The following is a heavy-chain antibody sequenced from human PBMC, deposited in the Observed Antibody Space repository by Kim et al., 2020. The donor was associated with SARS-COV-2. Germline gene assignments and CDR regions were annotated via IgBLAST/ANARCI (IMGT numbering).Heavy chain of an antibody. Sequence: ASVKVSCKACGYMFTSYGFSWVRQAPGQGLEWLGWISARDGGTKYGQKVQGRVIMTTDTSTNTAYMELWSLRSDDTAMYYCARGAYGDVSFAYWGQGTLV. V-gene: IGHV1-18*04. CDR3: ARGAYGDVSFAY. J-gene: IGHJ4*02. CDR2: ISARDGGT. CDR1: GYMFTSYG. D-gene: IGHD4-17*01.